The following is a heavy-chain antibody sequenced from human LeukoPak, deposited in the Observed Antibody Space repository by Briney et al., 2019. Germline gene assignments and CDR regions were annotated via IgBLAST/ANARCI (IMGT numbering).Heavy chain of an antibody. V-gene: IGHV3-21*01. CDR2: ISTSSSYI. CDR3: ARTGKQQVYYYYYMDV. D-gene: IGHD6-13*01. J-gene: IGHJ6*03. Sequence: PGGSLRLSCAASGFTFSSYSMSWVRQAPGKGLEWVSSISTSSSYIYYADSMKGRFTISRDNAKNSLYLQMNSPRAEDTAVYYCARTGKQQVYYYYYMDVWGKGTTVTVSS. CDR1: GFTFSSYS.